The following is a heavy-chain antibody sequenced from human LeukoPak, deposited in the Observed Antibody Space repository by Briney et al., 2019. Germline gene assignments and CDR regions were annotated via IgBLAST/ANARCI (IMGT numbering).Heavy chain of an antibody. V-gene: IGHV4-59*08. CDR3: ARGVEMATMYYFDF. CDR2: IYYSGNT. CDR1: GGSISSYY. Sequence: SETLSLTCTVSGGSISSYYWSWIRQPPGKGLEWIGYIYYSGNTNYNPSLKSRVTISVDTSKNQFSLKLSSVTAADTAVYYCARGVEMATMYYFDFWGQGTLVTVSS. J-gene: IGHJ4*02. D-gene: IGHD5-24*01.